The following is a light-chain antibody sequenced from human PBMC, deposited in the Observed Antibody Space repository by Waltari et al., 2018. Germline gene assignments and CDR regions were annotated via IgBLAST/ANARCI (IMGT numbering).Light chain of an antibody. Sequence: QSALTQPASVSGSPGQSITISCTGTSRDVGTYNLVSWYQQHPGKAPKLLISEVSERPSGVSDRFSASKSADTASLTISGLQAEDDADYYCCSYSRSTTFVIFGGGTKLTVL. V-gene: IGLV2-23*02. CDR2: EVS. J-gene: IGLJ2*01. CDR1: SRDVGTYNL. CDR3: CSYSRSTTFVI.